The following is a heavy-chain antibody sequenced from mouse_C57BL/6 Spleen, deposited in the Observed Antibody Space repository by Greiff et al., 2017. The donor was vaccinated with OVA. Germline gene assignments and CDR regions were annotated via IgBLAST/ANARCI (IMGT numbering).Heavy chain of an antibody. Sequence: EVKVVESGGGLVKPGGSLKLSCAASGFTFSDYGMHWVRQAPEKGLEWVAYISSGSSTIYYADTVKGRFTISRDNAKNTLFLQMTSLRSEDTAMYYCARAYYSIFFDYWGQGTTLTVSS. J-gene: IGHJ2*01. CDR3: ARAYYSIFFDY. CDR2: ISSGSSTI. V-gene: IGHV5-17*01. CDR1: GFTFSDYG. D-gene: IGHD2-5*01.